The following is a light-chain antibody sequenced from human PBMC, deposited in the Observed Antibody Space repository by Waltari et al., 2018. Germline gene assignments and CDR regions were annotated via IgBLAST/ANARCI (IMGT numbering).Light chain of an antibody. J-gene: IGKJ2*01. V-gene: IGKV3-15*01. Sequence: EIVMTQSPATLSVSPGERATLSCRASQSVSSNLAWYQQKPGQAPRLLIYGASTRATGIPARFSDSGSGTEFTLTISSLQSEDFAVYYCQQYNNWPPHMYTFGQGTKLEIK. CDR3: QQYNNWPPHMYT. CDR2: GAS. CDR1: QSVSSN.